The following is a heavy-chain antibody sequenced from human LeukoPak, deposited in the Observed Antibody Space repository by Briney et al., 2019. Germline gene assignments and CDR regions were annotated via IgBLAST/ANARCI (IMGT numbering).Heavy chain of an antibody. CDR2: IYHSGTT. CDR3: ARDDETGYVGNAFGI. J-gene: IGHJ3*02. D-gene: IGHD5-12*01. CDR1: GYSINTGYY. Sequence: SETLSLTCTVSGYSINTGYYWGWIRQPPGKGLEWIGSIYHSGTTYYNPSLKSRVTISVDTSKNQFSLKLNSVTAADTAVYYCARDDETGYVGNAFGIWGQGTMVTVSS. V-gene: IGHV4-38-2*02.